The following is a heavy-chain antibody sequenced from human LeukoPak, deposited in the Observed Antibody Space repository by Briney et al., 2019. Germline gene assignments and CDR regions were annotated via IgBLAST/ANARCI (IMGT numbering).Heavy chain of an antibody. J-gene: IGHJ6*04. D-gene: IGHD3-10*01. CDR3: AKDLHYGSGSYYKNAAYYYYGMDV. CDR2: ISYDGSNK. CDR1: GFTFSSYA. Sequence: GGSLRLSCAASGFTFSSYAMHWVRQAPGKGLEWVAVISYDGSNKYYADSVKGRFTISRDNSKNTLYLQMNSLRAEDTAVYYCAKDLHYGSGSYYKNAAYYYYGMDVWGKGTTVTVSS. V-gene: IGHV3-30*04.